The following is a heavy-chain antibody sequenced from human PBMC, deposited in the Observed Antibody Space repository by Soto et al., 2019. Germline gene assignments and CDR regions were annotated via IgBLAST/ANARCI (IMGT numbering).Heavy chain of an antibody. CDR2: IYSGGST. CDR3: ARGGRYYDILTGYSTIEAFDY. J-gene: IGHJ4*02. D-gene: IGHD3-9*01. CDR1: GFTVSSNY. V-gene: IGHV3-53*01. Sequence: EVQLVESGGGLIQPGGSLRLSCAASGFTVSSNYMSWVRQAPGKGLEWVSVIYSGGSTYYADSVKGRFTISRDNSKNTLYLQMNSLRAEDTAVYYCARGGRYYDILTGYSTIEAFDYWGQGTLVTVSS.